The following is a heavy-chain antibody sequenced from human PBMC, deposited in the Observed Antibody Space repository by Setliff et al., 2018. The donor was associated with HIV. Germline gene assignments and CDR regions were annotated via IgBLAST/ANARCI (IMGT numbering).Heavy chain of an antibody. V-gene: IGHV4-4*02. Sequence: SETLSLTCAVSGASISSGNWWSWVRQSPGKGLEWIGEIFHTGSTNYNPSLKSRVTISVDTSKNHFSLNVSSLTAADTAVYYCARGHGVYSGSYLAVYFDYWGQGTLVTVSS. D-gene: IGHD1-26*01. CDR1: GASISSGNW. J-gene: IGHJ4*02. CDR3: ARGHGVYSGSYLAVYFDY. CDR2: IFHTGST.